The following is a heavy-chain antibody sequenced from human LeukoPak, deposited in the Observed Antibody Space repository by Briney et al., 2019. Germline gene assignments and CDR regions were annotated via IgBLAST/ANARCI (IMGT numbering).Heavy chain of an antibody. CDR2: TYYKSKWYN. D-gene: IGHD1-26*01. CDR1: GDSVSSNSAA. V-gene: IGHV6-1*01. CDR3: TKTGVGSGSHYYYYGMDD. Sequence: SQTLSLTCAVSGDSVSSNSAAWNWIRQSPSRGLEWLGRTYYKSKWYNDYAVSVKGRITINSGTSKNQFSLQLNSVTPEDTAVYYCTKTGVGSGSHYYYYGMDDWGQGTTVTVSS. J-gene: IGHJ6*02.